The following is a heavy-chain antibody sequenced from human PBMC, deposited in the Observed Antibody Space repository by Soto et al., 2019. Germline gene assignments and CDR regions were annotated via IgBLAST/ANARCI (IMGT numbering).Heavy chain of an antibody. V-gene: IGHV4-30-2*01. J-gene: IGHJ4*02. CDR3: ARSYSGGDAYFDY. CDR2: IYQSGST. Sequence: LSLTFAVSGGPIVSGGYAWAWIRQPPGKGLEWVGYIYQSGSTYYNPSLKSRVTIAADRSKNQFSLNLASVTAADTAVYYCARSYSGGDAYFDYWGQGTVVTVSS. D-gene: IGHD2-21*02. CDR1: GGPIVSGGYA.